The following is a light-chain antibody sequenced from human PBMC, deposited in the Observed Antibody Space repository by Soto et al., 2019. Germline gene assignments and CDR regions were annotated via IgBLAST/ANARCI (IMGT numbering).Light chain of an antibody. CDR3: QQYNSYSRT. V-gene: IGKV1-5*03. CDR2: KAS. Sequence: DIQMTQSPSTLSASVGDRVTITCRASQSISSWLAWYQQKPGKAPKLLIYKASSLESGVPSRFSGSGSWKKFTPTNNSPQADYFATYYCQQYNSYSRTFGQGTKVDIK. CDR1: QSISSW. J-gene: IGKJ1*01.